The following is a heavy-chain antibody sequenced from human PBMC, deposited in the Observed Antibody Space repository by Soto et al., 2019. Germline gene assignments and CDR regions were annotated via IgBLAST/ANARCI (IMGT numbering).Heavy chain of an antibody. V-gene: IGHV1-46*03. D-gene: IGHD3-10*01. J-gene: IGHJ2*01. Sequence: GLEWMGIINPSGGSTSYAQKFQGRVTMTRDTSTSTVYMELSSLRSEDTAVYYCAIDPNYGSVFFFQAEEGIREVRSVSAFLLNRSSDL. CDR2: INPSGGST. CDR3: AIDPNYGSVFFFQAEEGIREVRSVSAFLLNRSSDL.